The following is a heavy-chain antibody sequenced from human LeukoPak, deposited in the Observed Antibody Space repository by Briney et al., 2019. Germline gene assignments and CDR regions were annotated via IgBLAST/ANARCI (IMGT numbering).Heavy chain of an antibody. CDR3: AKAGLSAAGTYYYGMDV. Sequence: PGGSLRLSCVASGFTFSNYAMSWVRQAPGKGLEWVSGISGSGGSTYYADSVKGRFTISRDNSKNTLYLQMNSLRAEDTAVYYCAKAGLSAAGTYYYGMDVWGQGTTVTVSS. CDR1: GFTFSNYA. CDR2: ISGSGGST. J-gene: IGHJ6*02. D-gene: IGHD6-13*01. V-gene: IGHV3-23*01.